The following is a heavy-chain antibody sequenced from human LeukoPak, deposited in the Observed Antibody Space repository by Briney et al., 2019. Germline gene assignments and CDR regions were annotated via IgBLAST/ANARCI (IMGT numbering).Heavy chain of an antibody. CDR2: IFYSGST. V-gene: IGHV4-59*01. CDR1: GDSISHYY. J-gene: IGHJ4*02. D-gene: IGHD4-23*01. CDR3: ARGSSAPRWFPFDY. Sequence: KPSETLSLTCTVSGDSISHYYWSWIRQPPGKGLEWIGYIFYSGSTNYNPSLKSRVTISVDTSRNQFSLKLNSLTAADTAVYYCARGSSAPRWFPFDYWGQGTLVTVSS.